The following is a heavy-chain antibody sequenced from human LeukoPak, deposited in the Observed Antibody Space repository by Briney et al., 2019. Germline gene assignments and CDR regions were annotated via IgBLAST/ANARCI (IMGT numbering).Heavy chain of an antibody. J-gene: IGHJ4*02. Sequence: GGSLRLSCAASGFTFSSYGMHWVRQAPGKGLGWVAVISYDGSNKYYADSVKGRFTISRDNSKNTLYLQMNSLRAEDTAVYYCAKDVLRFLECLDYWGQGTLVTVSS. D-gene: IGHD3-3*01. CDR1: GFTFSSYG. V-gene: IGHV3-30*18. CDR2: ISYDGSNK. CDR3: AKDVLRFLECLDY.